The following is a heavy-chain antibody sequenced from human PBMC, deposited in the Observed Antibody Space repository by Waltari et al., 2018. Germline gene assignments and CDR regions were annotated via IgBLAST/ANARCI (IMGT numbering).Heavy chain of an antibody. D-gene: IGHD3-22*01. J-gene: IGHJ4*02. Sequence: QVQLQQWGAGLLKPSETLSLTCAVYGGSFSGYYWSWLRQPPGQGLEWIGEINHSGSTNYNPSLKSRVTISVDTSKNQFSLKLSSVTAADTAVYYCARGLWDYYDSSGYRYYFDYWGQGTLVTVSS. CDR1: GGSFSGYY. V-gene: IGHV4-34*01. CDR3: ARGLWDYYDSSGYRYYFDY. CDR2: INHSGST.